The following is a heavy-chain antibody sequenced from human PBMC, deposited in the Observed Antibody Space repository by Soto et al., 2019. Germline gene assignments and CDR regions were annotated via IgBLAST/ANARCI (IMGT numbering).Heavy chain of an antibody. CDR2: IYYSGST. D-gene: IGHD5-12*01. CDR3: ASGCSGYPYWIDY. Sequence: SETLSLTCTVSGGSISSYYWSWIRQPPGKGLEWIGYIYYSGSTNYNPFLKSRVTISVDTSKNQFSLKLSSVTAADTAVYYCASGCSGYPYWIDYWGQGTLVTVSS. J-gene: IGHJ4*02. V-gene: IGHV4-59*08. CDR1: GGSISSYY.